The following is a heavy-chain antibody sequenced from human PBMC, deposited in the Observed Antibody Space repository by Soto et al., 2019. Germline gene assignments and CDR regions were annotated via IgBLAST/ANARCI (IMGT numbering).Heavy chain of an antibody. CDR2: ISAYNGNT. Sequence: GASVKVSCKASGYTFTSYGISRVRQAPGQGLEWMGWISAYNGNTNYAQKLQGRVTMTTDTSTSTAYMELRSLRSDDTAVYYCARDDVDIVVVPAAMLGGYFDYWGQGTLVTVSS. D-gene: IGHD2-2*01. J-gene: IGHJ4*02. CDR1: GYTFTSYG. V-gene: IGHV1-18*01. CDR3: ARDDVDIVVVPAAMLGGYFDY.